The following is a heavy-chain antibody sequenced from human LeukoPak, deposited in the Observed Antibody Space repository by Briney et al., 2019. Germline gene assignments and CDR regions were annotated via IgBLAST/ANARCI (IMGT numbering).Heavy chain of an antibody. Sequence: PSETLSLTCTVSGGSISSSSYYWGWIRQPPGKGLEWIGSIYHSGSTYYNPSLKSRVTISVDTSKNQFSLKLSSVTAADTAVYYCARGPWIYNWFDPWGQGTLVTVSS. CDR2: IYHSGST. D-gene: IGHD5-12*01. V-gene: IGHV4-39*07. CDR1: GGSISSSSYY. J-gene: IGHJ5*02. CDR3: ARGPWIYNWFDP.